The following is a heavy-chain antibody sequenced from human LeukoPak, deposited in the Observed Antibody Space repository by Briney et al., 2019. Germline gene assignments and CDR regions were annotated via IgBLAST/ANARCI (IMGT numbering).Heavy chain of an antibody. V-gene: IGHV3-23*01. CDR2: ISGSGGST. CDR3: AKDIRYSSGWTANYYYYGMDV. Sequence: GGSLRLSCAASGFTFSSYAMSWVRQAPGKGLEWVSAISGSGGSTYYADSVKGRFTISRDNSKNTLYLRMNSLRAEDTAVYYCAKDIRYSSGWTANYYYYGMDVWGQGTTVTVSS. J-gene: IGHJ6*02. CDR1: GFTFSSYA. D-gene: IGHD6-19*01.